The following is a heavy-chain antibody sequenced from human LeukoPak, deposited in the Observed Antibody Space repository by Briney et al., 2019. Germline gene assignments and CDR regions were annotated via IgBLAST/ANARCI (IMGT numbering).Heavy chain of an antibody. CDR2: IYSGGST. D-gene: IGHD3-9*01. J-gene: IGHJ6*02. Sequence: GGSLRLSCAASGFTFSSYAMSWVRQAPGKGLEWVSVIYSGGSTYYADSVKGRFTISRDNSKNTLYLQMNSLRAEDTAVYYCARGNAPHYDILTGFYYYYGMDVWGQGTTVTVSS. CDR1: GFTFSSYA. CDR3: ARGNAPHYDILTGFYYYYGMDV. V-gene: IGHV3-53*01.